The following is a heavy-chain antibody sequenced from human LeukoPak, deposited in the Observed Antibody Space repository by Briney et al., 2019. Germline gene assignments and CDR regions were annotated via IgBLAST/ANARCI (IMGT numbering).Heavy chain of an antibody. Sequence: ASVKVSCKASGYTFTSYGISWVRQAPGQGLEWMGIINPSGGSTSYAQKFQGRVTMTRDTSTSTVYMELSSLRSEDTAVYYCAREVPETTGFDYWGQGTLVTVSS. CDR2: INPSGGST. V-gene: IGHV1-46*01. D-gene: IGHD1-7*01. CDR1: GYTFTSYG. CDR3: AREVPETTGFDY. J-gene: IGHJ4*02.